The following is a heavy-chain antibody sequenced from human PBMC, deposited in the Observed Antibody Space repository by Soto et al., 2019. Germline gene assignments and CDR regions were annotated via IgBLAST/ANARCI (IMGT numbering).Heavy chain of an antibody. CDR2: IYYSGST. V-gene: IGHV4-30-4*01. Sequence: QVQLQEAGPGLVKPSQTLSLTCTVSGGSISSGDYYWSWIRQPPGTGLEWIGYIYYSGSTYDNPSLKSRVTRSVDASKSQFSLKLSSVTAADTAVYYWARVAIQLWLPRGNWFDPWGQGTLVTVAS. J-gene: IGHJ5*02. D-gene: IGHD5-18*01. CDR3: ARVAIQLWLPRGNWFDP. CDR1: GGSISSGDYY.